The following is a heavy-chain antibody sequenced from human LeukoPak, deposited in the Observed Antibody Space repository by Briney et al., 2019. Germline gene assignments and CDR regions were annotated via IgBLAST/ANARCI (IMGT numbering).Heavy chain of an antibody. J-gene: IGHJ5*02. Sequence: SETLSLTCTVSGGSISSYYWSWIRQPPGKGLEWIGYIYTSGSTNYNPSLKSRVTISVDTSKNQFSLKLSSVTAADTAVYYCARRSSSWYFRAWWFDPWGQGTLATVSS. D-gene: IGHD6-13*01. CDR1: GGSISSYY. V-gene: IGHV4-4*09. CDR2: IYTSGST. CDR3: ARRSSSWYFRAWWFDP.